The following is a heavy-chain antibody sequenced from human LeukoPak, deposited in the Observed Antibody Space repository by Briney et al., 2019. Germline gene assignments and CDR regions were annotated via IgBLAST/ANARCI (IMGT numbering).Heavy chain of an antibody. D-gene: IGHD2-2*01. J-gene: IGHJ4*02. CDR3: ANHLACGSTSCPPFDD. V-gene: IGHV3-11*04. Sequence: PGGSLRLSCAAPGFTFSDYYMGWIRQAPGKGLEWVSYITSSGSAMYYADSVEGRFIISRDNAKNSLYLQMNSLRAEDTAVYYCANHLACGSTSCPPFDDWGQGTLVTVSS. CDR1: GFTFSDYY. CDR2: ITSSGSAM.